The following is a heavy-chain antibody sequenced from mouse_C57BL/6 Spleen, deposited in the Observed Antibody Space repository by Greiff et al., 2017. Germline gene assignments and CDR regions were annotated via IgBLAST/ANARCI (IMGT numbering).Heavy chain of an antibody. Sequence: QVQLQQPGAELVKPGASVKLSCKASGYTFTSYWMHWVKQRPGQGLEWIGMIHPNSGSTNYNEKFKSKATLTVDKSSSTAYMQLSSLTSEDSAVYYCAFPLYYLEDYYAMDNWGPGTSVTVSS. CDR2: IHPNSGST. CDR1: GYTFTSYW. J-gene: IGHJ4*01. V-gene: IGHV1-64*01. D-gene: IGHD1-1*01. CDR3: AFPLYYLEDYYAMDN.